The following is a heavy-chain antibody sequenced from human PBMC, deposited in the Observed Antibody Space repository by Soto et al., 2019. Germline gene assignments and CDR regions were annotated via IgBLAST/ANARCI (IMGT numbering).Heavy chain of an antibody. Sequence: ASVKVSCKASGYTFTSYGISWVRQAPGQGLEWMGWISAYNGNTNYAQKLQGRVTMTTDTSTSTAYMELRSLRSDDTAVYYCARDEVVLMVYAPHGMDVWGQGTTVTVSS. V-gene: IGHV1-18*04. J-gene: IGHJ6*02. CDR3: ARDEVVLMVYAPHGMDV. D-gene: IGHD2-8*01. CDR1: GYTFTSYG. CDR2: ISAYNGNT.